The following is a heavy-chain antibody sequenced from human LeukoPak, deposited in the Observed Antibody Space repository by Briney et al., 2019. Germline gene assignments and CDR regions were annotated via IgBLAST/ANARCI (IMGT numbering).Heavy chain of an antibody. D-gene: IGHD2-21*01. CDR1: GFTFNNYD. V-gene: IGHV3-30*18. CDR3: AKDIWPSNYYYAMDV. CDR2: ISYDGSNK. Sequence: GRSLRLSCAASGFTFNNYDIHWVRQAPGKGLEWVAVISYDGSNKYYADSVKGRFTISRDNSKRTLYLQMNSLRAEDTAVYYCAKDIWPSNYYYAMDVWGQGTTVTVSS. J-gene: IGHJ6*02.